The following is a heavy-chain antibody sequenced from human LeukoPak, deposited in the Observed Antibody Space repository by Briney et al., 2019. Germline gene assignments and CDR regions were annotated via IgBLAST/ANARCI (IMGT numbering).Heavy chain of an antibody. V-gene: IGHV4-59*01. J-gene: IGHJ5*02. D-gene: IGHD3/OR15-3a*01. Sequence: PSETLSLTCTVSGGSISSYYWSWIRQPPGKGLEWIGYIYYSGSTNYNPSLKSRVTISVDTSKNQFSLKLSSVTAADTAVYYCAIDKGTSGWFDPWGQGTLVTVSS. CDR1: GGSISSYY. CDR3: AIDKGTSGWFDP. CDR2: IYYSGST.